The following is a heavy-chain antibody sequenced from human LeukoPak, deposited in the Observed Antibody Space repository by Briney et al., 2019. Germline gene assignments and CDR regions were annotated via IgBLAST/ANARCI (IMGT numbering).Heavy chain of an antibody. J-gene: IGHJ5*02. CDR1: GSSISSYY. V-gene: IGHV4-59*01. D-gene: IGHD2-2*03. Sequence: SETLSLTCTVSGSSISSYYWSWIRQPPGKGLEWIGYIYYSGSTNYNPSLKSRVTISVDTSKNQFSLKLSSVTAADTAVYYCASGYCSSTSCLFDPWGQGTLVTVSS. CDR3: ASGYCSSTSCLFDP. CDR2: IYYSGST.